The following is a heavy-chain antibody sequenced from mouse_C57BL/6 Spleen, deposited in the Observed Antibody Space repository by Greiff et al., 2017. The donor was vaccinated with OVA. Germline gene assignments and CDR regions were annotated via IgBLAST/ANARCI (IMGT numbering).Heavy chain of an antibody. CDR2: INYDGSST. CDR3: AREPTGTDWDIDD. Sequence: EVKLMESEGGLVQPGSSMKLSCTASGFTFSDYYMAWVRQVPEKGLEWVANINYDGSSTSYLDSLKSSFIISRDNAKNILYLQMSSLKSEETAAYYCAREPTGTDWDIDDWGKGTTVTVSS. CDR1: GFTFSDYY. V-gene: IGHV5-16*01. D-gene: IGHD3-3*01. J-gene: IGHJ1*03.